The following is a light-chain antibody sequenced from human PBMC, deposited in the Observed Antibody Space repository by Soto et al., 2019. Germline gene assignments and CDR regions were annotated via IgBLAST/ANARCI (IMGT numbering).Light chain of an antibody. CDR3: QSYDSSSVV. V-gene: IGLV6-57*03. Sequence: NFMLNQPHSVSESPGKTVTISCTRSSGSIASNYVQWYQQRPGSAPTTVIYEDNQRPSGVPDRFSGSIDSSSNSASLAISGLKTEDEADYYCQSYDSSSVVFGGGTKVTVL. CDR2: EDN. J-gene: IGLJ2*01. CDR1: SGSIASNY.